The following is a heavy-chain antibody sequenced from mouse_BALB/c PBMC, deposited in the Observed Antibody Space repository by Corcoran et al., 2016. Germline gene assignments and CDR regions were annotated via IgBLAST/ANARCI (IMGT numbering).Heavy chain of an antibody. J-gene: IGHJ1*01. CDR2: IDPANVNT. CDR1: GFNIKDTY. CDR3: ARWYWYFDV. Sequence: EVQLQQSGAELVKPGASVKLSCTASGFNIKDTYMHWVKQRPEQGLEWIGRIDPANVNTKYDPKFQGKATITADTSSNTAYLQLSSLTSEDTAVYYCARWYWYFDVWGAGTTVTVSS. V-gene: IGHV14-3*02.